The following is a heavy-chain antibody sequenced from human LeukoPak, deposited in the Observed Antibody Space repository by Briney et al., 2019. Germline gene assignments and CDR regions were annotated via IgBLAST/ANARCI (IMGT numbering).Heavy chain of an antibody. Sequence: PLASVKVSCKASGYTFTTSGINWVRQAPGQGLEWLGWNSADNGIARYAQKFQGRVTLISDTSTNTAYMELRNLRSDDTAVYYCARVKQLWRNYYLFYWGQGTLVTVSS. V-gene: IGHV1-18*01. D-gene: IGHD5-18*01. CDR1: GYTFTTSG. J-gene: IGHJ4*02. CDR2: NSADNGIA. CDR3: ARVKQLWRNYYLFY.